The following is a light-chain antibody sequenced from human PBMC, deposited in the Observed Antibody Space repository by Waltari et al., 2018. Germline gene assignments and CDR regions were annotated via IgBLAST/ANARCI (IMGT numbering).Light chain of an antibody. CDR1: TSNIGNNY. J-gene: IGLJ2*01. Sequence: QSMLTQPPSVSAAPGQEVTISCSGSTSNIGNNYVSWYQQVPGTAPKLLIYDKDGRPPGIPDRSSGSKSGTSATLDITGLQTGDEADYYCATWDTSLSGGVFGGGTKLTVL. CDR2: DKD. CDR3: ATWDTSLSGGV. V-gene: IGLV1-51*01.